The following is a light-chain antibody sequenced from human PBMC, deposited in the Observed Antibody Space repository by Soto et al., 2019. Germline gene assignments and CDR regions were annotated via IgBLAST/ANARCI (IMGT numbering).Light chain of an antibody. J-gene: IGKJ1*01. V-gene: IGKV1-27*01. Sequence: DIQMTQSPSSLSASVGDRVTITCRAAQDISNFLAWYQQKPGKSPKLLFYAASTLHSGFPSRFRGGGSGTDFTLTISSLQPEDVATYYCQKYNSAPTWTFGQGTKVEIK. CDR1: QDISNF. CDR3: QKYNSAPTWT. CDR2: AAS.